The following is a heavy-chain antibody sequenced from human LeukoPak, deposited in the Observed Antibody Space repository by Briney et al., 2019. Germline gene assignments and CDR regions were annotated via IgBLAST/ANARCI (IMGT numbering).Heavy chain of an antibody. CDR1: GYSFTSYW. Sequence: GESLKISCTASGYSFTSYWIAWVRQMPGKGLEWMGIIYPGDSDTRYGPSFQGQVTISADKSISTAYLQWSSLEASDTAIYYCARLDGAVPFDYWGQGTLVTVSS. CDR3: ARLDGAVPFDY. J-gene: IGHJ4*02. V-gene: IGHV5-51*01. D-gene: IGHD1-26*01. CDR2: IYPGDSDT.